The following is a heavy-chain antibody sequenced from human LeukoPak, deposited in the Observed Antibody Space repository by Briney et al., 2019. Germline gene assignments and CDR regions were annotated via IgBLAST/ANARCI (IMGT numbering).Heavy chain of an antibody. Sequence: GRSLRLSCAASGFTFSSYAMHWVRQAPGKGLEWVAVLSYDGSNEYYADSVKGRFTISRDNSKNTLDLQMNSLRAEDTAVYYCARGVLGYVWGSYRRYYFDYWGQGTLVTVSS. CDR1: GFTFSSYA. V-gene: IGHV3-30*03. D-gene: IGHD3-16*02. J-gene: IGHJ4*02. CDR2: LSYDGSNE. CDR3: ARGVLGYVWGSYRRYYFDY.